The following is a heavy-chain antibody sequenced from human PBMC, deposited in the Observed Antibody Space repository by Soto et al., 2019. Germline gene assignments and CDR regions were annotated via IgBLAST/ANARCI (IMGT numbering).Heavy chain of an antibody. V-gene: IGHV3-11*06. CDR1: GFTFSDYY. Sequence: GGSLRLSCAASGFTFSDYYMSWIRQAPGKGLEWVSYISSSSSYKNYADSVKGRFTISRDKAKNSLYLQMNSLRAEDTAVYYCARDSRKGAAGLRYFDYWGQGTLVTVSS. J-gene: IGHJ4*02. CDR2: ISSSSSYK. D-gene: IGHD6-13*01. CDR3: ARDSRKGAAGLRYFDY.